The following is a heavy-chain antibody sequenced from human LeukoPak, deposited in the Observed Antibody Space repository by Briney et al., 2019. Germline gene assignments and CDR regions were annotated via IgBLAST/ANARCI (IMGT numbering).Heavy chain of an antibody. D-gene: IGHD4-17*01. CDR3: ARGLGTDSGEDY. CDR1: GFSISRYW. J-gene: IGHJ4*02. Sequence: PGGSLRLSCAASGFSISRYWMSWVRQAPGKGLEWVASVKQDGSEKYYVDSVKGPFTISRDNAKNSLSLQVNSLRAEDTAVYYCARGLGTDSGEDYWGQGTLVTVSS. CDR2: VKQDGSEK. V-gene: IGHV3-7*01.